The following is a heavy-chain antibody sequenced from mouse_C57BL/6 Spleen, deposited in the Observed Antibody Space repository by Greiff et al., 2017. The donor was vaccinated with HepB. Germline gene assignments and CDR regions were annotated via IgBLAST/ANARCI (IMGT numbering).Heavy chain of an antibody. V-gene: IGHV2-2*01. CDR1: GFSLTSYG. CDR2: IWSGGST. CDR3: ATHYYGSSYPFAY. J-gene: IGHJ3*01. Sequence: VQLVESGPGLVQPSQSLSITCTVSGFSLTSYGVHWVRQSPGKGLEWLGVIWSGGSTDYNAAFISRLSISKDNSKSQVFFKMNSLQADDTAIYYCATHYYGSSYPFAYWGQGTLVTVSA. D-gene: IGHD1-1*01.